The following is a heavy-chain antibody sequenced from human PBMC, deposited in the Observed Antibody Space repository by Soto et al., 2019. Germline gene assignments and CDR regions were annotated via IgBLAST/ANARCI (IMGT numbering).Heavy chain of an antibody. V-gene: IGHV4-30-4*01. Sequence: SETLSLTCTVSGGSISSGDYYWSWIRQPPWKGLEWIGYIYYSGSTYYNPSLKSRVTISVDTSKNQFSLKLSSVTAADTAVYYCARARFLEWLTNWFDPWGQGXLVTVYS. D-gene: IGHD3-3*01. CDR1: GGSISSGDYY. J-gene: IGHJ5*02. CDR3: ARARFLEWLTNWFDP. CDR2: IYYSGST.